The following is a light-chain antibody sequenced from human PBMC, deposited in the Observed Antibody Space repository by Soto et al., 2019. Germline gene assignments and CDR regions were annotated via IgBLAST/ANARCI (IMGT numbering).Light chain of an antibody. CDR2: DAS. Sequence: EIVLTQSPATLSLSTGERATLSCRASQSVSSYLAWYQQKPGQAPRLLIYDASNRATGIPARFSGSGSGTAFTLTISSLEPEDFAVYYCQQRSNWPITFGQGTRLEIK. J-gene: IGKJ5*01. CDR1: QSVSSY. V-gene: IGKV3-11*01. CDR3: QQRSNWPIT.